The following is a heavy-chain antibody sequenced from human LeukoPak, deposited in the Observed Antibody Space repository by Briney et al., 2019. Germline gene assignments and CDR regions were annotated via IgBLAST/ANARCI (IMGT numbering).Heavy chain of an antibody. CDR3: TKVQGIAVTGVSDY. CDR2: ISGSGGST. CDR1: GFTFSSYG. D-gene: IGHD6-19*01. J-gene: IGHJ4*02. Sequence: GGSLRLSCAASGFTFSSYGMSWVRQAPGKGLEWISGISGSGGSTYYADSVKGQFTISRDNSKNTLYLQLNSLRDEDTAVYYCTKVQGIAVTGVSDYWGQGTLVTVSS. V-gene: IGHV3-23*01.